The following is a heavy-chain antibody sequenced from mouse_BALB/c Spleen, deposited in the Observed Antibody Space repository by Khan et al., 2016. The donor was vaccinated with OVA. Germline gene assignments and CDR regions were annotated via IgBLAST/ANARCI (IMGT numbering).Heavy chain of an antibody. CDR2: INPTTGYT. CDR1: GYTFTTYW. Sequence: QVQLQQSGAELAKPGASVKMSCKASGYTFTTYWMHWVNQRPGQGLEWIGYINPTTGYTDYNDKFKDRATLSADKSSRPAYMQLNSLTSEDSAVYYCTRDRIDYWGQGTTLTVSS. J-gene: IGHJ2*01. CDR3: TRDRIDY. V-gene: IGHV1-7*01.